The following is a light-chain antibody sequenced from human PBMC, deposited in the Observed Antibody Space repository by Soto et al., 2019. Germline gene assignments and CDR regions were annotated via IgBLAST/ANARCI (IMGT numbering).Light chain of an antibody. V-gene: IGKV3-15*01. CDR3: QQYDKWPPST. J-gene: IGKJ1*01. CDR1: QSVSSN. CDR2: GAS. Sequence: EIVMTQSPATLSVSPGERATLSFSASQSVSSNLAWYQQKPGQARRLLIYGASTRATGLPARFSGSGSGTEFTLTISSLRSEDVAVYYCQQYDKWPPSTFGQGTKVDIK.